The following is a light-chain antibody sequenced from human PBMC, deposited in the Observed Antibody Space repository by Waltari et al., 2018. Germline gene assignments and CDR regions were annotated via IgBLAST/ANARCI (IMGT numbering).Light chain of an antibody. Sequence: DIVVTQSPDSLAVSLGERATINCKSSQSVLYTPKNNDYLAWYPQKPGQPPKLLIHRASTREFGVPDRFSGSGSGTDFTLTISSLQAEDVATYYCHQYFSVPLTFGGGTRVEIK. CDR2: RAS. J-gene: IGKJ4*01. V-gene: IGKV4-1*01. CDR1: QSVLYTPKNNDY. CDR3: HQYFSVPLT.